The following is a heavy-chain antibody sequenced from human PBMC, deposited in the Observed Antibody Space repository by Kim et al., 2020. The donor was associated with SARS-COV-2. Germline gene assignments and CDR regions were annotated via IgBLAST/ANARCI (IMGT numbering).Heavy chain of an antibody. V-gene: IGHV1-2*02. J-gene: IGHJ4*02. Sequence: PGTSDTNYAQKFQDRVTMTSDTSINTAYMDMISLRSDDTALYYCVRGADYWGQGTLVTVSS. CDR3: VRGADY. CDR2: PGTSDT.